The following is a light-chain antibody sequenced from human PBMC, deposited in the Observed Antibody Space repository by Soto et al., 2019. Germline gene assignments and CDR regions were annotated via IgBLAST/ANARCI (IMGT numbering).Light chain of an antibody. V-gene: IGKV1-5*03. CDR3: QQYTTYSGT. J-gene: IGKJ3*01. CDR1: QSISTW. CDR2: RAS. Sequence: DIQMTQSPSTLSASVGDRVTITCRASQSISTWLAWYQQKPGTAPKLLIYRASTLESGVPSRFSGSGSGTEFTLTINSMQPDDFANYYCQQYTTYSGTFGPGTKVDIK.